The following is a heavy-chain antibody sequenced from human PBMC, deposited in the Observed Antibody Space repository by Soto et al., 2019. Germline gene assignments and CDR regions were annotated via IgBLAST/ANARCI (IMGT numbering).Heavy chain of an antibody. Sequence: RAETLSLTCTVSGGSISSSSYYWGWIRQPPGKGLEWIGSIYYSGSTYYNPSLKSRVTISVDTSKNQFSLKLSSVTAADTAVYYCARLSVTRFDPWGQGTLVTVAS. V-gene: IGHV4-39*01. J-gene: IGHJ5*02. CDR3: ARLSVTRFDP. D-gene: IGHD4-4*01. CDR1: GGSISSSSYY. CDR2: IYYSGST.